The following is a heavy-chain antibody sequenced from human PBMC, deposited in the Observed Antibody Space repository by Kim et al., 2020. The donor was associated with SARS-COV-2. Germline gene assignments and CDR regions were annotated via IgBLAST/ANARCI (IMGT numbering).Heavy chain of an antibody. V-gene: IGHV6-1*01. J-gene: IGHJ3*02. D-gene: IGHD6-19*01. CDR3: AKLAVAGKRAFDI. Sequence: YAVSVKSRITINPDTSKNQFSLQLNSVTPEDTAVYYCAKLAVAGKRAFDIWGQGTMVTVSS.